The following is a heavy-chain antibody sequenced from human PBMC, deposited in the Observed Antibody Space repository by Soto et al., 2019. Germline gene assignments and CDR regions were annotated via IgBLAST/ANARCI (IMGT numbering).Heavy chain of an antibody. D-gene: IGHD6-19*01. V-gene: IGHV3-30-3*01. CDR2: MSYDGTNT. CDR1: GFMFSAYA. Sequence: GGPLRLSCTASGFMFSAYAMLWVRQAPGKGLEWVAAMSYDGTNTYYADSVKGRFTISRDNSKNTLFLQMSSLTADDSAVYYCARDPSPYTSGWYGIDFWGLGTLVTVSS. J-gene: IGHJ4*01. CDR3: ARDPSPYTSGWYGIDF.